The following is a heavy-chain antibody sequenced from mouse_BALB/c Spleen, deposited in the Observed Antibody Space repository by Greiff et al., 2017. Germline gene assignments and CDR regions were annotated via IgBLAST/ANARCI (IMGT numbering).Heavy chain of an antibody. V-gene: IGHV1-54*01. CDR3: ARSGYYGGFAY. CDR1: GYAFTNYL. D-gene: IGHD1-1*01. CDR2: INPGSGGT. Sequence: QVQLQQSGAELVRPGTSVKVSCKASGYAFTNYLIEWVKQRPGQGLEWIGVINPGSGGTNYNEKFKGKATLTADKSSSTAYMQLSSLTSDDSAVYFCARSGYYGGFAYGGQGTLVTVSA. J-gene: IGHJ3*01.